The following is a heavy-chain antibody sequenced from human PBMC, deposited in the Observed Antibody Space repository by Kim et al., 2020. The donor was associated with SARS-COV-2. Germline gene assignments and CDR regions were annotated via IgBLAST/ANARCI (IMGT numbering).Heavy chain of an antibody. J-gene: IGHJ6*02. D-gene: IGHD2-2*02. Sequence: SVKVSCKASGGTFSSYAISWVRQAPGQGLEWMGGIIPFFGTAKSAQKFQGRVTITADESTRTAYMELSSLRPEDAAVYYCASGYCSTTSCFTSFAMDVWGQGTTVTVSS. CDR1: GGTFSSYA. CDR2: IIPFFGTA. CDR3: ASGYCSTTSCFTSFAMDV. V-gene: IGHV1-69*13.